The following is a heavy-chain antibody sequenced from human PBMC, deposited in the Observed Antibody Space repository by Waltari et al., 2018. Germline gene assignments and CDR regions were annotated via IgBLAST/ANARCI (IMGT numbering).Heavy chain of an antibody. CDR3: ARGGSPVPAAPGYYYYYMDV. V-gene: IGHV4-4*07. Sequence: QVQLQESGPGLVKPSETLSLTCTVSGGSISSYYWSWIRQPDGKGLEWIGRIYTSGSTNYNPSLKSRVTRSVDTSKNQFSLKLSSVTAADTAVYYCARGGSPVPAAPGYYYYYMDVWGKGTTVTISS. CDR2: IYTSGST. CDR1: GGSISSYY. J-gene: IGHJ6*03. D-gene: IGHD2-2*01.